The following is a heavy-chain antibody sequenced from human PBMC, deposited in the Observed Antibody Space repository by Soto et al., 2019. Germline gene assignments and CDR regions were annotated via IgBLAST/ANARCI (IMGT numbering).Heavy chain of an antibody. Sequence: GGSLRLSCAASGFTFSSYAMSWVRQAPGKGLEWVSAISGSGGSTYYADSVKGRFTISRDNSKNTLYLQMNSLRAEDTAVYYCAKVRDVSMIVVVIKYFDYWGQGTLVTVYS. D-gene: IGHD3-22*01. V-gene: IGHV3-23*01. CDR2: ISGSGGST. J-gene: IGHJ4*02. CDR1: GFTFSSYA. CDR3: AKVRDVSMIVVVIKYFDY.